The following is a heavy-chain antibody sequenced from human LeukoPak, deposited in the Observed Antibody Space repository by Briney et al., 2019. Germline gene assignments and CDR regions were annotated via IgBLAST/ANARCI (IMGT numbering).Heavy chain of an antibody. Sequence: PSETLSLTCAVYGGSFSGYYWSWIRQPPGKGLEGIGEINHSGSTKNNPSLKSRVTISVDTSKNQFSLKLNSVTAADTAVYYCARRVGRYFGERAYYYNYMDVWGKGTTVTISS. CDR3: ARRVGRYFGERAYYYNYMDV. V-gene: IGHV4-34*01. CDR1: GGSFSGYY. J-gene: IGHJ6*03. D-gene: IGHD3-10*01. CDR2: INHSGST.